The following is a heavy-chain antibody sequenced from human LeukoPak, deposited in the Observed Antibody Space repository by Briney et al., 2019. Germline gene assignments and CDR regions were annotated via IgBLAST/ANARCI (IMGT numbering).Heavy chain of an antibody. CDR2: MYASGGT. V-gene: IGHV3-66*01. J-gene: IGHJ5*02. CDR3: ARGGARYCTNGVCYDLFDP. CDR1: GFTVSSKY. Sequence: GGSLRLSCAASGFTVSSKYMSWVRQAPGKGLEWVSVMYASGGTYYADSVKGRFTISRDTSKNTLYLQMNSLRAEDTAVYYCARGGARYCTNGVCYDLFDPWGQGTLVTVSS. D-gene: IGHD2-8*01.